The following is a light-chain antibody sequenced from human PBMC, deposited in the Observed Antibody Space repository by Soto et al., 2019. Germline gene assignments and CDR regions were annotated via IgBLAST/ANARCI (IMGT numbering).Light chain of an antibody. Sequence: EIVLTQSPGTLSLSPGERATLSCRASQSVSSSYLAWYQQTPGQAPRLLIYGASSRATGIPDRFSGSGSGTDCSLTISRLEPEDFAVYYCQQYGSSPPLTFGQGTRLEIK. CDR2: GAS. J-gene: IGKJ5*01. V-gene: IGKV3-20*01. CDR3: QQYGSSPPLT. CDR1: QSVSSSY.